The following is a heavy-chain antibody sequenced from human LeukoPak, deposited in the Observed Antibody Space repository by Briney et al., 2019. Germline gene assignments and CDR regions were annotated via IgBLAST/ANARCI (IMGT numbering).Heavy chain of an antibody. CDR3: ARYGFSSSWQGGWHAFDI. V-gene: IGHV1-46*01. CDR1: GYTLTSYY. CDR2: INPTVGDT. J-gene: IGHJ3*02. D-gene: IGHD6-13*01. Sequence: ASVKVSYKASGYTLTSYYMHWVRQAPGQGLEWMGIINPTVGDTIYAQKFQGRVTMTRDMSTSTVYVELSSLRSDDTAVYYCARYGFSSSWQGGWHAFDIWGQGTMVTVSS.